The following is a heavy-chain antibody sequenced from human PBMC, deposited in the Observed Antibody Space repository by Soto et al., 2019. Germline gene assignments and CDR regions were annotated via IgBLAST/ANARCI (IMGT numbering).Heavy chain of an antibody. CDR3: AREYSGSYSLGGAWFDP. D-gene: IGHD1-26*01. CDR2: IYYSGST. J-gene: IGHJ5*02. V-gene: IGHV4-31*03. Sequence: QVQLQESGPGLVKPSQTLSLTCTVSGGSISSGGYYWSWIRQHPGKGLEWIGYIYYSGSTYYNPSLMSRVTISVDPSKNQFSLTLSAVTAADTAVYYCAREYSGSYSLGGAWFDPWGQGTLVTVSS. CDR1: GGSISSGGYY.